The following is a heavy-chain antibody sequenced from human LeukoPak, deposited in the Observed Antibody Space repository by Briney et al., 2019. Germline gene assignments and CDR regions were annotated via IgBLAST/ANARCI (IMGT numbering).Heavy chain of an antibody. V-gene: IGHV4-34*01. CDR2: INHRGST. CDR1: GGSFSGYY. Sequence: SETLSLTCAVYGGSFSGYYWNWIRQPPGKGLEWFGEINHRGSTNYNPSLKSRVSISVDTSKNQFSLKLSPVTAADTAVYYCARGRTTYDYVWGSYRPPDYWGQGTLVTVSS. J-gene: IGHJ4*02. D-gene: IGHD3-16*02. CDR3: ARGRTTYDYVWGSYRPPDY.